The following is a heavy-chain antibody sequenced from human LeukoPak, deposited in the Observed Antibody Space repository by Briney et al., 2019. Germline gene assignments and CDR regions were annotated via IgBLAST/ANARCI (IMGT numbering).Heavy chain of an antibody. CDR3: AKPTRGSGSFLIDF. CDR2: IWDDGSST. V-gene: IGHV3-33*06. J-gene: IGHJ4*02. CDR1: GFTFNSYG. D-gene: IGHD1-26*01. Sequence: PGGSLRLSCAASGFTFNSYGMHWVRRAPGKGLEWVAVIWDDGSSTYYADSVKGRFTVSRDNSKNTLYLQMNSLRAEDTAVYYCAKPTRGSGSFLIDFWGQGTLVTVSS.